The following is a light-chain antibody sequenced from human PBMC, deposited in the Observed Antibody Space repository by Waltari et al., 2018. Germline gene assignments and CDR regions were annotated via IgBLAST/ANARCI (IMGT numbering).Light chain of an antibody. CDR2: AAS. Sequence: AIQMTQSPSSLSASVGDRVTITCRASLGIRNDLGWYQQKPGKAPKLLIYAASSLQSGVPPRFSGSGSGTDFTLTISSLQPEDFATYYCLQDYEYPLTFGGGTKVDVK. CDR1: LGIRND. V-gene: IGKV1-6*01. CDR3: LQDYEYPLT. J-gene: IGKJ4*01.